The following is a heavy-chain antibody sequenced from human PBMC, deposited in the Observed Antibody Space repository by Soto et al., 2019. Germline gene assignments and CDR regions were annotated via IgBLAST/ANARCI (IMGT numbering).Heavy chain of an antibody. Sequence: QVTLKESGPVLVKPTETLTLTCTVSGFSLSNPRMGVRWIRQPPGKALEWLAHIFYNDDKSYSTSLKSRVTISKDTSTSQVVLTMTNMDTVDTATYYCARVYDSSGYDSWGQGTPVTVSS. J-gene: IGHJ4*02. CDR1: GFSLSNPRMG. CDR2: IFYNDDK. V-gene: IGHV2-26*01. D-gene: IGHD3-22*01. CDR3: ARVYDSSGYDS.